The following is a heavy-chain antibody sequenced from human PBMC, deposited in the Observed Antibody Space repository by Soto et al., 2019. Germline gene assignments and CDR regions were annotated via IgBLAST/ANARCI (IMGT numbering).Heavy chain of an antibody. D-gene: IGHD3-22*01. CDR3: AREGPNYDSNEAWVDP. V-gene: IGHV1-69*13. CDR2: IIPIFGTA. J-gene: IGHJ5*02. CDR1: GGTFSSYA. Sequence: ASVKVSCEASGGTFSSYAISWVRQAPGQGLEWMGGIIPIFGTANYAQKFQGRVTITADESTSTAYMELSSLRSEDTAVYYCAREGPNYDSNEAWVDPWGPGPLVTL.